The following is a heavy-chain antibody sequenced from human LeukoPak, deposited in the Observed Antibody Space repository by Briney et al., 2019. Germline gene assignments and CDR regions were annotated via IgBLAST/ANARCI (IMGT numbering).Heavy chain of an antibody. J-gene: IGHJ5*02. CDR3: ARVKITMVRGVIGWFDP. Sequence: ASVKVSCKASGGTFSSYAISWVRQAPGQGLEWMGGIIPIFGTASYAQKFQGRVTITADESTSTAYMELSSLRSEDTAVYYCARVKITMVRGVIGWFDPWGQGTLVTVSS. CDR1: GGTFSSYA. V-gene: IGHV1-69*13. D-gene: IGHD3-10*01. CDR2: IIPIFGTA.